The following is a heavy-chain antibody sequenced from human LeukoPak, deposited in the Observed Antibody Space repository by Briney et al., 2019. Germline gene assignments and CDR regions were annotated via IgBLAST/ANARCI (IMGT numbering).Heavy chain of an antibody. CDR1: GGSISSGDYY. CDR3: ARKSWGYDAFDI. D-gene: IGHD7-27*01. Sequence: SQTLSLTCTVSGGSISSGDYYWSWIRQPLGKGLEWIGYIYYSGSTNYNPSLKSRVTISVDTSKNQFSLKLSSVTAADTAVYYCARKSWGYDAFDIWGQGTMVTVSS. V-gene: IGHV4-30-4*01. CDR2: IYYSGST. J-gene: IGHJ3*02.